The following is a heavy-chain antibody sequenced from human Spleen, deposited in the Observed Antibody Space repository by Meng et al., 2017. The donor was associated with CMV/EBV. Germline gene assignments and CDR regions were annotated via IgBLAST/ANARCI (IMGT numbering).Heavy chain of an antibody. V-gene: IGHV3-30*18. Sequence: GESLKISCAASGFTFSSYSMNWVRQAPGKGLEWVAVISYDGTNEYYADSVKGRFTISRDNSKNTLYLQMNSLRTEDTAVYYCAKDGGTYYYGMDVWGQGTTVTVSS. CDR1: GFTFSSYS. J-gene: IGHJ6*02. D-gene: IGHD3-16*01. CDR3: AKDGGTYYYGMDV. CDR2: ISYDGTNE.